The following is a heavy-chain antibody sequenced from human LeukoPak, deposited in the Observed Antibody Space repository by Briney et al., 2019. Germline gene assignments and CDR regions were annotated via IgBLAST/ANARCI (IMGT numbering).Heavy chain of an antibody. CDR1: GGSISSYY. J-gene: IGHJ4*02. D-gene: IGHD4-17*01. V-gene: IGHV4-4*09. CDR3: ARAPSFGDYGGDY. Sequence: SETLSLTCTVSGGSISSYYWSWIRQPPGKGLEWIGYIYTSGSTNYNPSLKSRVTISVDTSKNQFSLKLSSVTAADTAVYYCARAPSFGDYGGDYWGQGTLVTVSS. CDR2: IYTSGST.